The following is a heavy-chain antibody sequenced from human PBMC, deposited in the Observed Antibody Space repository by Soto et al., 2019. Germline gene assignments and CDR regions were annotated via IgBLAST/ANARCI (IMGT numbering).Heavy chain of an antibody. J-gene: IGHJ3*02. D-gene: IGHD4-17*01. CDR1: GFTFSSYA. Sequence: PGGSLRLSCAASGFTFSSYAMSWVRQAPGKGLEWVSAISGSGGSTYYADSVKGRFTISRDNSKNTLYLQMNSLRAEDTAVYYCVKRLGFVLNGAPNDAFDISGHGTMLTVSS. CDR3: VKRLGFVLNGAPNDAFDI. V-gene: IGHV3-23*01. CDR2: ISGSGGST.